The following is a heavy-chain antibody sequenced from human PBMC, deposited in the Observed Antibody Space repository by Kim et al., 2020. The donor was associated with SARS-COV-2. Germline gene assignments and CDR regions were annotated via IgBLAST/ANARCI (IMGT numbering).Heavy chain of an antibody. Sequence: GGSLRLSCAASGFSFSNYAMTWVRQAPGRGLEWVSVISGRDGSTYDSDSVKGRFTISRDNSENTLFLQMNSLKAEDSALYYCANGGTSGAHYSSFDFWGQGTLVSVAS. D-gene: IGHD3-22*01. J-gene: IGHJ4*02. CDR1: GFSFSNYA. CDR2: ISGRDGST. V-gene: IGHV3-23*01. CDR3: ANGGTSGAHYSSFDF.